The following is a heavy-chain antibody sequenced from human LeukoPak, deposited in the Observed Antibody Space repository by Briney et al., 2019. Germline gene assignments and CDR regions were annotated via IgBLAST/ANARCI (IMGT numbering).Heavy chain of an antibody. V-gene: IGHV5-51*01. Sequence: GESLKISCKGSGYRFTSYWIGWVRQVPGKGLEWMGIIYPGASSTTYSPSFQGQVTISADKSVSTAYLQWSSLKASDTAMYYCAGLRYSYGSTYYFDYWGQGTLVTVSS. CDR3: AGLRYSYGSTYYFDY. CDR2: IYPGASST. J-gene: IGHJ4*02. CDR1: GYRFTSYW. D-gene: IGHD5-18*01.